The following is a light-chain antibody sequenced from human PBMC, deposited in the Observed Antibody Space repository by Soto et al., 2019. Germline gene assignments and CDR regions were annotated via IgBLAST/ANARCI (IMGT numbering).Light chain of an antibody. Sequence: QSALTQPPSVSGAPGQMVTISCTGSSSNIGAGYDVHWYQQLPGTAPKLLIYGNSNRPSGVPDRFSGSKSGTSASLAITGLQAEDEADYYCQSYDSSLSGPVVFGGGTQLTVL. CDR1: SSNIGAGYD. V-gene: IGLV1-40*01. J-gene: IGLJ2*01. CDR2: GNS. CDR3: QSYDSSLSGPVV.